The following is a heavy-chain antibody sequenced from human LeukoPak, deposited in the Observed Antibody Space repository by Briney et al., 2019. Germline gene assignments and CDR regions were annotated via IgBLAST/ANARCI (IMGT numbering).Heavy chain of an antibody. D-gene: IGHD3-10*01. CDR1: GFTFSSYE. J-gene: IGHJ6*04. Sequence: GGSLRLSCAASGFTFSSYEMNWVRQAPGKGLEWVGRIKSKTDGGTTDYAAPVKGRFTISRDDSKNTLYLQMNSLKTEDTAVYYCTTRRPYYYGSGSDYYGMDVWGKGTTVTVSS. CDR2: IKSKTDGGTT. CDR3: TTRRPYYYGSGSDYYGMDV. V-gene: IGHV3-15*01.